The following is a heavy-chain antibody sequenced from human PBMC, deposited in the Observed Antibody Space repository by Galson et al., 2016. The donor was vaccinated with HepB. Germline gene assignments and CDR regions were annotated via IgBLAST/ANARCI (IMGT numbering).Heavy chain of an antibody. D-gene: IGHD4-23*01. CDR3: ARDLWRGGRIDY. J-gene: IGHJ4*02. Sequence: SLRLSCAASGFTFSNYWMHWVRQAPGKGLVWVSHITIDGSTTTYADSVKGRFTISRDNAKNTLYLRMNSLRAEDTAVYYCARDLWRGGRIDYWGQGTLVTVPS. CDR2: ITIDGSTT. CDR1: GFTFSNYW. V-gene: IGHV3-74*01.